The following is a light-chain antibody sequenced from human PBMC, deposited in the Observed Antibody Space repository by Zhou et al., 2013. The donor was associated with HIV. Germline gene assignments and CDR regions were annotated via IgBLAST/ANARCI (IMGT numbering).Light chain of an antibody. J-gene: IGKJ1*01. CDR3: QQYGSLPKT. CDR2: EAS. CDR1: QSIRSW. V-gene: IGKV1-5*03. Sequence: IQMTQSPSTLSASVGDRVTITCRASQSIRSWLAWYQQKPGKAPKLLIYEASTLESGVPVRFSGSASGTEFTLTITRVEPEDFAVYYCQQYGSLPKTFGQGTKVEIK.